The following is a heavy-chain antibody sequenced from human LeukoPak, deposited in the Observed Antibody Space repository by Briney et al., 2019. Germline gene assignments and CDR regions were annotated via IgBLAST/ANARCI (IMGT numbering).Heavy chain of an antibody. D-gene: IGHD6-25*01. V-gene: IGHV3-74*01. J-gene: IGHJ4*02. CDR2: ISGDGNFK. Sequence: GGSLRLSCAASGFTFSSYWMHWVRQAPRNELEWVSGISGDGNFKRNVDSLRGRFTIATDNAKNTVFLQVNSLRPEDTAVYYCTATPWGGAAAIFDHWGQGILVTVSS. CDR3: TATPWGGAAAIFDH. CDR1: GFTFSSYW.